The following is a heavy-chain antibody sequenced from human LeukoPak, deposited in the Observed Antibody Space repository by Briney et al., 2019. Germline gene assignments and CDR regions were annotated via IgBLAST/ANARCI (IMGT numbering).Heavy chain of an antibody. Sequence: PGGSLRLSCAASGFTFSSYAMSWVRQAPGKGLEWVSTISDSGSGGSTYYADSVKGRFTISRDNSKNTLYLQINSLRAEDTAVYYCAGELRFLEWLLPIDYWGQGTLVTVSS. CDR3: AGELRFLEWLLPIDY. CDR1: GFTFSSYA. CDR2: ISDSGSGGST. D-gene: IGHD3-3*01. J-gene: IGHJ4*02. V-gene: IGHV3-23*01.